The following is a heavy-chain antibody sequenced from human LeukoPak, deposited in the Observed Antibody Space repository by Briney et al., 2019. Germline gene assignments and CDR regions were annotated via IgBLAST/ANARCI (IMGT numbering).Heavy chain of an antibody. J-gene: IGHJ3*02. D-gene: IGHD3-3*01. CDR2: IYHSGST. CDR1: GYSISSGYY. Sequence: TASETLSLTCAVSGYSISSGYYWGRIRQPPGKGLEWIGSIYHSGSTYYNPSLKSRVTISVDTSKNQFSLKLSSVTAADTAVYYCASETIFGVSNAFDIWGQGTMVTVSS. CDR3: ASETIFGVSNAFDI. V-gene: IGHV4-38-2*01.